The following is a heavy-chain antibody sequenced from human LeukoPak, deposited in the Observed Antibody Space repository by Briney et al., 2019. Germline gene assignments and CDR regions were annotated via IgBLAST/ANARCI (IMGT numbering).Heavy chain of an antibody. Sequence: GGSLRLSCAASGFTFSSYAMSWVRQAPGKGLEWVSSISASGGSTYYADSVKGRFTISRDNAKNSLYLQMNSLRADDTAVYYCARDTYGDYVFDYWGQGTLVTVSS. CDR1: GFTFSSYA. J-gene: IGHJ4*02. CDR3: ARDTYGDYVFDY. D-gene: IGHD4-17*01. CDR2: ISASGGST. V-gene: IGHV3-23*01.